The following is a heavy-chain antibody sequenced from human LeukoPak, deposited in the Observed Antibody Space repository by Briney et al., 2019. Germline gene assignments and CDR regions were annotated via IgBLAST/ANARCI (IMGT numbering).Heavy chain of an antibody. CDR2: INWNSDII. V-gene: IGHV3-9*01. CDR3: ARTHRLSITIFGVGFDP. CDR1: GFSFDEYA. D-gene: IGHD3-3*01. Sequence: GKSLRLSCAASGFSFDEYAMHWVRQVPGMGLEWVSGINWNSDIISYADSVMGRFTISRDNAKKSLFLQMNSLRAEDTALYFCARTHRLSITIFGVGFDPWGQGTLVTVSS. J-gene: IGHJ5*02.